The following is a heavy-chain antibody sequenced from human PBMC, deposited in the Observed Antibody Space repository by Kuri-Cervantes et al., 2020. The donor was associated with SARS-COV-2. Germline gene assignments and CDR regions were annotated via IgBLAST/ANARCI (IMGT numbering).Heavy chain of an antibody. CDR1: GGSISTYY. CDR2: IYYTGST. CDR3: ARDRAIFGVVTGFDY. D-gene: IGHD3-3*01. J-gene: IGHJ4*02. Sequence: ESLQISCTVSGGSISTYYWSWIRQPPGKGLEWIGYIYYTGSTTYSPSLKSRVTISVDTSNNQFSLKLRSVTAADTAVYYCARDRAIFGVVTGFDYWGQGTLVTVSS. V-gene: IGHV4-59*01.